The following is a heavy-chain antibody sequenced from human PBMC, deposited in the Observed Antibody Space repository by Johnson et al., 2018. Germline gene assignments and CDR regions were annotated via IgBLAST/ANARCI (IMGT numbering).Heavy chain of an antibody. CDR1: GGSMRRSSYY. V-gene: IGHV4-39*07. Sequence: QVQLQESGPGLVQPSGTLSLTCNVFGGSMRRSSYYWGWIRQSPGKGLEWIGNIFYTGTTYSTPSLKSRVTISVDTSKNQFSLKPTSVTPAETAGYYCAQDRGTVTGFDYWGQGTLVTVSS. J-gene: IGHJ4*02. CDR2: IFYTGTT. CDR3: AQDRGTVTGFDY. D-gene: IGHD4-17*01.